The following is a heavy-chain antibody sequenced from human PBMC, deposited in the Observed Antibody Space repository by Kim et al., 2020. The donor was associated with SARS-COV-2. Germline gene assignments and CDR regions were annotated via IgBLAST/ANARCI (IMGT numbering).Heavy chain of an antibody. CDR2: VNQDGSCK. D-gene: IGHD2-21*01. CDR3: ARASRSVGED. Sequence: GGSLRLSCAASGFTFNNHWMHWVRQTPGLGLEWVANVNQDGSCKDSVDSVKGRFSISRDNARNPLFLQTNGLRAEVTAVYYCARASRSVGEDWGQGTLGTVSS. J-gene: IGHJ4*02. V-gene: IGHV3-7*03. CDR1: GFTFNNHW.